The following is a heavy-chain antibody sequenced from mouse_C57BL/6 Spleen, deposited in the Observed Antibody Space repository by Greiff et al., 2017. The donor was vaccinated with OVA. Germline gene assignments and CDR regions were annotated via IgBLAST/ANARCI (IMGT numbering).Heavy chain of an antibody. CDR2: INPNNGGT. Sequence: VQLQQSGPELVKPGASVKIPCKASGYTFTDYNLDWVKQSHGKSLEWIGDINPNNGGTIYNQKFKGKATLTVDKSSSTAYMELRSLTSEDTAVYYCARTTYYGSPWFAYWGQGTLVTVSA. J-gene: IGHJ3*01. V-gene: IGHV1-18*01. D-gene: IGHD1-1*01. CDR1: GYTFTDYN. CDR3: ARTTYYGSPWFAY.